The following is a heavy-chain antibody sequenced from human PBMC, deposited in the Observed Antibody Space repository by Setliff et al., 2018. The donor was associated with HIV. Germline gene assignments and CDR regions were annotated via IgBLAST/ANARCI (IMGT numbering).Heavy chain of an antibody. CDR1: GYLFTGYY. V-gene: IGHV1-2*02. CDR3: AREGSPIYYFDY. J-gene: IGHJ4*02. D-gene: IGHD3-10*01. CDR2: INVNSGGT. Sequence: ASVKVSCKASGYLFTGYYMHWVRQAPGQGLEWMGWINVNSGGTKYEQKFQGRVTMTRDTSISTAYMEVSSLRSDDTAVYYCAREGSPIYYFDYWSQGTLVTVSS.